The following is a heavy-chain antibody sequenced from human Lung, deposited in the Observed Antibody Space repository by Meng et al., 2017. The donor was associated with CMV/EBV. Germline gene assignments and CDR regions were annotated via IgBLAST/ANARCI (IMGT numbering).Heavy chain of an antibody. CDR1: TFGSCT. CDR2: IIPILAVT. J-gene: IGHJ4*02. CDR3: ARAPPYCSGGPCYSFDH. D-gene: IGHD2-15*01. V-gene: IGHV1-69*02. Sequence: TFGSCTLSGVRQAPGQGLEWMGRIIPILAVTNYAQNFQGRVKITADKSTFTAYMELSSLESEDTAVYYCARAPPYCSGGPCYSFDHWGQGTLVTVSS.